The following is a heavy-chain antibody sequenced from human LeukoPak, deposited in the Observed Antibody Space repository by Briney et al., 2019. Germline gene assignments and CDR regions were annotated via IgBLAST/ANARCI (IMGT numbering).Heavy chain of an antibody. D-gene: IGHD3-22*01. CDR3: AVGPGYYDPSFDY. CDR1: GGSISGGSYY. Sequence: SETLSLTCTVSGGSISGGSYYWSWIRQPAGKGLEWIGRIYTSGSTNYNPSLKSRVTISVDTSKNQFSLKLSSVTAADTAVYYCAVGPGYYDPSFDYWGQGTLVTVSS. V-gene: IGHV4-61*02. CDR2: IYTSGST. J-gene: IGHJ4*02.